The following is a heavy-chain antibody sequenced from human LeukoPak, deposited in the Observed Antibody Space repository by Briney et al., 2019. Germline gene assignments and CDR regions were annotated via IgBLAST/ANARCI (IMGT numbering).Heavy chain of an antibody. J-gene: IGHJ3*02. CDR3: AGYGVVVPAARDAFDI. D-gene: IGHD2-2*01. CDR2: IKQDGSEK. V-gene: IGHV3-7*01. CDR1: GFTFSSYW. Sequence: GGSLRLSCAASGFTFSSYWMSWVRQAPGKGLEWGANIKQDGSEKYYVDSVKGRFTISRDNAKNSLYLQMNSLRAEDTAVYYCAGYGVVVPAARDAFDIWGQGAMVTVSS.